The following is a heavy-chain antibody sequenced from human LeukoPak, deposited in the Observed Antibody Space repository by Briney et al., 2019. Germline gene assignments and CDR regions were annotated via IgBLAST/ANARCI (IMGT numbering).Heavy chain of an antibody. J-gene: IGHJ4*02. CDR2: INHSGST. CDR3: AREGSSSLQTSFDY. V-gene: IGHV4-34*01. CDR1: GGSFSGYY. D-gene: IGHD6-13*01. Sequence: SETLSLTCAVYGGSFSGYYWSWIRQPPGKGLEWIGEINHSGSTNYNPSLKSRVTISVDTSKNQFSLKLRSVTAADTAVYYCAREGSSSLQTSFDYWGQGTLVTVSS.